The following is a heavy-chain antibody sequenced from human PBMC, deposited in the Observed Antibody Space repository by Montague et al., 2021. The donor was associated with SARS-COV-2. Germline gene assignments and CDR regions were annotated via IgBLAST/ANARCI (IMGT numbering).Heavy chain of an antibody. Sequence: RFTISRDISQNTLYLQMNSLRAEDMAVYYCAKGGTSYFYGMDVWGQGTTVAVSS. D-gene: IGHD1-26*01. V-gene: IGHV3-66*01. J-gene: IGHJ6*02. CDR3: AKGGTSYFYGMDV.